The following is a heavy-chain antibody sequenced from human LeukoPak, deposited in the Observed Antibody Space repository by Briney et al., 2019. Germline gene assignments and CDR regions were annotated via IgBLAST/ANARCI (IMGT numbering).Heavy chain of an antibody. Sequence: GGSLRLSCAASGFTFSSYAMHWVRQAPGKGLEWVAVISYDGSNKYYADSVKGRFTISRDNAKNSLFLQMNSLRAEDTAVYYCARDRGSITMVRGVNYYWGQGTLVTVSS. D-gene: IGHD3-10*01. CDR1: GFTFSSYA. V-gene: IGHV3-30-3*01. CDR3: ARDRGSITMVRGVNYY. CDR2: ISYDGSNK. J-gene: IGHJ4*02.